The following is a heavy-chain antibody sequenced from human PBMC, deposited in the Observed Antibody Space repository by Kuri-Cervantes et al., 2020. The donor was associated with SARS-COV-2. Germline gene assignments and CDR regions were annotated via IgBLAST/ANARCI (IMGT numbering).Heavy chain of an antibody. V-gene: IGHV3-48*01. J-gene: IGHJ4*02. Sequence: GGSLRLSCAASGFTFSSYSMNWVRQAPGKGLEWVSYISTSSSAMSYADSVKGRFTISRDNAKNSLLLQMNSLRAGDTAVYYCCLTSGRSGYYGCNYWGQGTLVTVSS. CDR1: GFTFSSYS. CDR2: ISTSSSAM. CDR3: CLTSGRSGYYGCNY. D-gene: IGHD3-3*01.